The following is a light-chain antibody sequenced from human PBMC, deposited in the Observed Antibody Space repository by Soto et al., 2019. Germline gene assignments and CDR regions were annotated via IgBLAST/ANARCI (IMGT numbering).Light chain of an antibody. CDR2: EVN. V-gene: IGLV2-23*02. J-gene: IGLJ1*01. Sequence: QSVLTQPASVSGSPGQSITISCTGTSXDIGSYNYVAWYQQFPCKTPKLMIFEVNKRPSGVSNRFSGSKSGNTASLTISGLKVEDEADYYCCSSGGSPTYVFGTGPKVTVL. CDR1: SXDIGSYNY. CDR3: CSSGGSPTYV.